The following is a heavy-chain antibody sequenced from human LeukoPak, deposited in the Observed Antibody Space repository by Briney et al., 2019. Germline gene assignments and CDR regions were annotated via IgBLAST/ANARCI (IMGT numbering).Heavy chain of an antibody. CDR2: ISSSSSYI. Sequence: GGSLRLSCAASGFTFSSYSMNWVRQAPGKGLEWVSSISSSSSYIYYADSVKGRFTISRDNSKNALYLQMNSLRAEDTAVYYCAKDLRAEGTVTSSRWGQGTLVTVSS. CDR1: GFTFSSYS. J-gene: IGHJ4*02. V-gene: IGHV3-21*04. D-gene: IGHD4-17*01. CDR3: AKDLRAEGTVTSSR.